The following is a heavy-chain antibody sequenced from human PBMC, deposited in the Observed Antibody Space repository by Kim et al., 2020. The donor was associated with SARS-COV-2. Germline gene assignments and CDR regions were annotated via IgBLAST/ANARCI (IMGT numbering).Heavy chain of an antibody. Sequence: GGSLRLSCVASGFTFKNYAMTWVRRAPGKGLEWVSTMTSRTAGSAGTYYADSVKGRVTISRDDSKKTLYLQMNSLRVEDTAVYYCANPRVLYWGAGSLVTVSS. CDR2: MTSRTAGSAGT. CDR1: GFTFKNYA. CDR3: ANPRVLY. J-gene: IGHJ4*02. V-gene: IGHV3-23*01.